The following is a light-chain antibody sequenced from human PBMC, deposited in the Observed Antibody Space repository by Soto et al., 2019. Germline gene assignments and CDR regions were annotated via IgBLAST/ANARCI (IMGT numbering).Light chain of an antibody. Sequence: DIQMTQSPSTLSASVGDRVTITCRASQTINNWLAWYQQKPGKAPKFLIYDASSLKSGVPSRFSGSGSGTEFTLTISSLQHDDFATYYCQQYSFYSSFGQGTKVEIK. CDR3: QQYSFYSS. CDR1: QTINNW. V-gene: IGKV1-5*01. J-gene: IGKJ1*01. CDR2: DAS.